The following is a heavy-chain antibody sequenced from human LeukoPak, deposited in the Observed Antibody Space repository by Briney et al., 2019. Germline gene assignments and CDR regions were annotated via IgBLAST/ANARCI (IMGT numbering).Heavy chain of an antibody. V-gene: IGHV3-48*04. CDR2: ISKNGKTI. Sequence: GGSLRLSCAASGFSFSSYSMNWVRQAPGKGLEWLSYISKNGKTIYYADSVKGRFTISRDNAKKSVYLQMNSLRAEDTAVYYCATTGLLGDIPWGQGTLVTVSS. D-gene: IGHD2-21*01. CDR3: ATTGLLGDIP. CDR1: GFSFSSYS. J-gene: IGHJ5*02.